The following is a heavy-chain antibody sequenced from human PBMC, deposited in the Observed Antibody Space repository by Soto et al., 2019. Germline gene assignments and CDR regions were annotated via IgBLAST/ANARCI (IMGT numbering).Heavy chain of an antibody. CDR3: ARDRLNCSGGSCYTATVGSYYYGMDV. CDR1: GYTFTSYY. CDR2: INPSGGST. D-gene: IGHD2-15*01. Sequence: ASVKVSGKASGYTFTSYYMHWVRQAPGQGLEWMGIINPSGGSTSYAQKFQGRVTMTRDTSTSTVYMELSSLRSEDTAVYYCARDRLNCSGGSCYTATVGSYYYGMDVWGQGTTVTVSS. J-gene: IGHJ6*02. V-gene: IGHV1-46*01.